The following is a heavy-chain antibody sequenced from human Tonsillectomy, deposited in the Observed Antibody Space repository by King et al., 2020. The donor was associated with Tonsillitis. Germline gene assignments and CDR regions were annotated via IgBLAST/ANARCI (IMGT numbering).Heavy chain of an antibody. Sequence: GQLVQSGGEVKKPGASVEVSCKASGYTLTTYGITWVRQAPGQGLEWMGWISSYNADTKYAQTFQGRVTMTTDTSTSTAHMELRSLKSDDTAVYYCARWAEYYYFHYMDVWGNGTTVTVSS. J-gene: IGHJ6*03. CDR1: GYTLTTYG. V-gene: IGHV1-18*04. CDR3: ARWAEYYYFHYMDV. CDR2: ISSYNADT.